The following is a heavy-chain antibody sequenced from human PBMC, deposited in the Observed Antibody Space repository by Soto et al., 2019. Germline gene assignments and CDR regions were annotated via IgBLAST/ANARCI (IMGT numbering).Heavy chain of an antibody. CDR3: ARTTVTTFSGMDV. V-gene: IGHV4-61*01. Sequence: QVQLQESGPGLVKPSETLSLTCTVSGGSVSSGSYYWSWIRQPPGKGLEWIGYIYYSGSTYYNPSLKSRVTISVDTSKNQFSLKLSSVTAADTAVYYCARTTVTTFSGMDVWGQGTTVTVSS. CDR1: GGSVSSGSYY. CDR2: IYYSGST. J-gene: IGHJ6*02. D-gene: IGHD4-17*01.